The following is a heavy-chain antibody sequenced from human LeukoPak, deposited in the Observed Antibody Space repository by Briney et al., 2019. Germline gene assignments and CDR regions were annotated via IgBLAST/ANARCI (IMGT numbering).Heavy chain of an antibody. J-gene: IGHJ4*02. Sequence: SETLSLTCTVSGGSISSSSYYWGWIRQPPGKGLEGIGSIYYSGSTYYNPSLKSRVTISVDTSKNQFSLKLSSVTAADTAVYYCARAPIAVAGCFDYWGQGTLVTVSS. CDR1: GGSISSSSYY. CDR3: ARAPIAVAGCFDY. CDR2: IYYSGST. V-gene: IGHV4-39*07. D-gene: IGHD6-19*01.